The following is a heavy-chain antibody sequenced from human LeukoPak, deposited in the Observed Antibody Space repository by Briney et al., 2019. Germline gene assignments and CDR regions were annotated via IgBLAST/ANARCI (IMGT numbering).Heavy chain of an antibody. J-gene: IGHJ4*02. CDR1: GFTFSSYV. CDR3: ARGGSPIAVAGTIDY. Sequence: GGSPRVSCAASGFTFSSYVMHWVRQAPGKGPGGVADISYDGSNKSYADSVEGRFTTSRDNSKNTLYLQMNRLRAEDTAVYYCARGGSPIAVAGTIDYRGQGTLVTVSS. CDR2: ISYDGSNK. D-gene: IGHD6-19*01. V-gene: IGHV3-30-3*01.